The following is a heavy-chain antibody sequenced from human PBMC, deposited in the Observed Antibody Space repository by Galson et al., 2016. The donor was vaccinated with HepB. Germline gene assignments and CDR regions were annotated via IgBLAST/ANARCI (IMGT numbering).Heavy chain of an antibody. D-gene: IGHD1-1*01. V-gene: IGHV3-11*03. J-gene: IGHJ4*02. CDR2: ISGSASIP. CDR3: AKSRVGTSGAMNPFDN. Sequence: SLRLSCAASGFPFSDNYMSWIRQAPGKGPELVAYISGSASIPNYADAVKGRFTISRDNAKRSSYLQMNSLRAEDTAVYYCAKSRVGTSGAMNPFDNWGQGTLVTVSS. CDR1: GFPFSDNY.